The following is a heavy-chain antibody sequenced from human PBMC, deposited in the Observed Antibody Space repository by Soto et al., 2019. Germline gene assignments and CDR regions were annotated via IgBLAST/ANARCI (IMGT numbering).Heavy chain of an antibody. J-gene: IGHJ4*02. D-gene: IGHD5-12*01. CDR2: IKQDGSEK. Sequence: PGGSLRLSCAASGFTFSNYWMSWVRQAPGKGLEWVANIKQDGSEKYYVDSVKGRFTISRDNAKNSLYLQMNSLRAEDTAVYYCARDGYNYVIDYWGQGTLVTVSS. V-gene: IGHV3-7*03. CDR1: GFTFSNYW. CDR3: ARDGYNYVIDY.